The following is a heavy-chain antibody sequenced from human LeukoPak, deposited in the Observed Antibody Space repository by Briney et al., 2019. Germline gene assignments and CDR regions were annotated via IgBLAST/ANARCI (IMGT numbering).Heavy chain of an antibody. CDR1: GFTASSNY. CDR2: IYSGGST. J-gene: IGHJ4*02. Sequence: GGSLRLSCAASGFTASSNYMSWVRQAPGKGLEWVSVIYSGGSTYYADSVKGRFTISRDNSKNTLYLQMNSLRAEDTAVYYCARTDVDEPSDYWGQGTLVTVSS. D-gene: IGHD1-14*01. CDR3: ARTDVDEPSDY. V-gene: IGHV3-66*01.